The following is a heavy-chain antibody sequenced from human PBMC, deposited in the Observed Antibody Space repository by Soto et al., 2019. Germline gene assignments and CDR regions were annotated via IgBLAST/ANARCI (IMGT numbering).Heavy chain of an antibody. CDR3: VTLDYSNPNWFDP. Sequence: GGSLRLSCAASGFTFSSYAMSWVRQAPGKGLEWVSAISGSGGSTYYADSVKGRFTISRDNSKNTLYLQMNSLRSEDTAVYYCVTLDYSNPNWFDPWGQGTLVTVSS. V-gene: IGHV3-23*01. D-gene: IGHD4-4*01. J-gene: IGHJ5*02. CDR1: GFTFSSYA. CDR2: ISGSGGST.